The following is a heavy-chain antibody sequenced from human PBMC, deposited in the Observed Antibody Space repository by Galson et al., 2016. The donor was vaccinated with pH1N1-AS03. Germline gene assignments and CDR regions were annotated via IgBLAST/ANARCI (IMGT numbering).Heavy chain of an antibody. J-gene: IGHJ4*02. CDR3: ARGRGYGQYYFDY. D-gene: IGHD3-10*01. V-gene: IGHV3-7*01. CDR2: INQDGSEK. Sequence: RLSCAASGFTFNSYWMSWVRQAPGKGPEWVAHINQDGSEKYYVDSVKGRFTISRDNAKNTLYLQMNSLRVEDTAVYFCARGRGYGQYYFDYWGQGTLVTVSS. CDR1: GFTFNSYW.